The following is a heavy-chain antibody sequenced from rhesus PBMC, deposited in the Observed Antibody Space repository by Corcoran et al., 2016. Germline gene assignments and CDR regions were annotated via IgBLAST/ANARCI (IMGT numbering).Heavy chain of an antibody. J-gene: IGHJ4*01. CDR2: ITYSGST. V-gene: IGHV4-122*02. CDR3: AKLGDYSGRSDFDY. D-gene: IGHD3-16*01. Sequence: QVQLQESGPGLVKPSETLSLPCAVSGGSISSGYSHWSWIRQPPGKGLEWIGDITYSGSTSYNPALKSRGTMSRDTAKKQFALKRSSVTDADTAVYYWAKLGDYSGRSDFDYWGQGVLVTVSS. CDR1: GGSISSGYSH.